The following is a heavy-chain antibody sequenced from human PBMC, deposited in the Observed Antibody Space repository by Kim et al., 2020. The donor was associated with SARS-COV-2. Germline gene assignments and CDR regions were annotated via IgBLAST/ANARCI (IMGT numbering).Heavy chain of an antibody. Sequence: SETLSLTCTVSGGSISSYYWNWIRQPPGKGLEWIGYMHHSGTTNYNPSLKSRVTISVDTSKNQFSLKLTSVTAADTAVYYCASQSPVLQFFHDAFGMWGQGTKVTVSS. CDR3: ASQSPVLQFFHDAFGM. CDR2: MHHSGTT. CDR1: GGSISSYY. D-gene: IGHD3-3*01. J-gene: IGHJ3*02. V-gene: IGHV4-59*08.